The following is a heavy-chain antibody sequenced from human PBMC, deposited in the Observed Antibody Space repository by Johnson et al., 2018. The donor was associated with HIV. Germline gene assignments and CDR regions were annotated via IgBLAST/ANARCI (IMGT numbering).Heavy chain of an antibody. CDR2: LYSSGKT. CDR1: GFTVSTYY. J-gene: IGHJ3*02. Sequence: VQLVESGGGLIQPGGSLRLSCAASGFTVSTYYMTWVRQASGKGLELVSLLYSSGKTYYADSVTGRFTISRDYSKNRLYLQMNSLRAEDTAVYYCASQIYDYDSGGYSGAFDIWGQGTMVTVSS. CDR3: ASQIYDYDSGGYSGAFDI. V-gene: IGHV3-53*01. D-gene: IGHD3-22*01.